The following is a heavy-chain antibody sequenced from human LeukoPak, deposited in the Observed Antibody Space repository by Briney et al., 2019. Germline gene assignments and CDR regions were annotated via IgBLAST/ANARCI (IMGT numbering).Heavy chain of an antibody. CDR1: GFIFSDYY. CDR2: ISNKGSSSTT. CDR3: AKDILAAGLFFDY. V-gene: IGHV3-11*01. J-gene: IGHJ4*02. D-gene: IGHD6-13*01. Sequence: KPGGSLRLSCAASGFIFSDYYMGWVRQAPGKGLEWVSYISNKGSSSTTYYADSVMGRFTISRDDAQNSLYLQMNSLRADDTAVYYCAKDILAAGLFFDYWGQGILVTVSS.